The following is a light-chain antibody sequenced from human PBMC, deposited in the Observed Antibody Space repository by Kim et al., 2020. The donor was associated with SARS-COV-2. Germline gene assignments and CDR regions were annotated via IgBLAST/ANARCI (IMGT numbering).Light chain of an antibody. CDR2: KAS. J-gene: IGKJ1*01. V-gene: IGKV1-5*03. Sequence: APVGDRFTITCRASQYITRRLAWYQQKPGKAPKVLISKASTLESGVPSTFSGSGSGTDFTLTISSLQPDDFATYYCQQYDTYPWTFGQGTKVDIK. CDR1: QYITRR. CDR3: QQYDTYPWT.